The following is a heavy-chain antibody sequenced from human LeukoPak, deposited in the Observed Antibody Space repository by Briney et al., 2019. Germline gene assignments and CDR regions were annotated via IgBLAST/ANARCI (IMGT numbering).Heavy chain of an antibody. CDR3: ARANIVVVPTDY. V-gene: IGHV1-2*02. Sequence: ASVKVSCKASRYTFTGYYMHWVRQAPGQGLEWMGWINPNSGGTNYAQKFQGRVTMTRDTSISTAYMELSRLRSDDTAVYYCARANIVVVPTDYWGQGTLVTVSS. J-gene: IGHJ4*02. D-gene: IGHD2-2*01. CDR1: RYTFTGYY. CDR2: INPNSGGT.